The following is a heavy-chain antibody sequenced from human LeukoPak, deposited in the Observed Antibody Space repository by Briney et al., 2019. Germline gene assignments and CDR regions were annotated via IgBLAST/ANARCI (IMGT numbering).Heavy chain of an antibody. CDR3: ARDTVTADGFDI. D-gene: IGHD4-17*01. CDR2: IYHSGST. V-gene: IGHV4-59*01. Sequence: PSETLSLTCTVSGVSISSYYWNWIRQPPGKGLEWIGYIYHSGSTNYNPSLKSRVTISVDTSKNQFSLKLSSVTAADTAVYFCARDTVTADGFDIWGQGTMVTVSS. J-gene: IGHJ3*02. CDR1: GVSISSYY.